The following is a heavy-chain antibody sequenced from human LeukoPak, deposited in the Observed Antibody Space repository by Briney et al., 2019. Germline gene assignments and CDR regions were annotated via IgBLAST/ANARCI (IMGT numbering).Heavy chain of an antibody. CDR3: ATGYLVTAGLMDV. Sequence: GGSVNVSCKVSGFTLTELSMTWVRQAPGKGLEWMGSFDPEDGKTVYAQKFQGRVTMTEDTSTDTAYMELSSLRSEDTAVYYCATGYLVTAGLMDVWGQGTTVTVSS. V-gene: IGHV1-24*01. J-gene: IGHJ6*02. CDR2: FDPEDGKT. CDR1: GFTLTELS. D-gene: IGHD6-13*01.